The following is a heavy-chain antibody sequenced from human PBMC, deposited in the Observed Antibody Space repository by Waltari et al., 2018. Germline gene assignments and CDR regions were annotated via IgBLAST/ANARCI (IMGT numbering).Heavy chain of an antibody. CDR2: IYHSGST. CDR3: ARLVTMVQGVSNDAFDI. J-gene: IGHJ3*02. V-gene: IGHV4-38-2*01. D-gene: IGHD3-10*01. CDR1: GYSISSGYY. Sequence: QVQLQESGPGLVKPSETLSLTCAVSGYSISSGYYWGWIRQPPGKGLEWIGSIYHSGSTSYNPSLKSRVTISVDTSKNQFSLKLSSVTAADTAVYYCARLVTMVQGVSNDAFDIWGQGTMVTVSS.